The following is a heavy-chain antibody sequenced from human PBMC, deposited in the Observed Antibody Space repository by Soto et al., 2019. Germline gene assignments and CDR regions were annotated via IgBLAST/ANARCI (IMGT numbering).Heavy chain of an antibody. CDR1: GDTFSNFD. CDR2: MYPNNGQT. V-gene: IGHV1-8*01. CDR3: ATMIRGLIHWLEP. Sequence: QVQLVQSGAEVKRPGASVKVSCKASGDTFSNFDFNWVRQATGQGPEWMGWMYPNNGQTAYARTFQGRVSMTWNSSTSTAYMELSSLTSEDTAVYYCATMIRGLIHWLEPWGQGTRVTVSS. J-gene: IGHJ5*02. D-gene: IGHD3-16*01.